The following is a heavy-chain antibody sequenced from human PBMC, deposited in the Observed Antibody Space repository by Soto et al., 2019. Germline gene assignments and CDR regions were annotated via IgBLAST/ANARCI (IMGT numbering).Heavy chain of an antibody. D-gene: IGHD1-26*01. CDR3: AHTVARGAYWETFNY. Sequence: KESGPTLVKPTQTLTLTCTVSGFSVTTNGVGVGWFRQPPGKALEWLTLIYRDDDKRYRPSLKSRVTITKDNTKNQVVLTMTNMDPVDTATYYCAHTVARGAYWETFNYWGQGTLVTVSS. CDR2: IYRDDDK. V-gene: IGHV2-5*02. CDR1: GFSVTTNGVG. J-gene: IGHJ4*02.